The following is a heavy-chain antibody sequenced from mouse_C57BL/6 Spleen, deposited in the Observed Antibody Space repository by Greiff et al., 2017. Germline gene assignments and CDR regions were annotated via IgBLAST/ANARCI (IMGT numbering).Heavy chain of an antibody. CDR1: GYSITSGYY. CDR3: ARDRDYYGSSYYWYFDV. V-gene: IGHV3-6*01. CDR2: ISYDGSN. Sequence: EVQLQQSGPGLVKPSQSLSLTCSVTGYSITSGYYWNWIRQFPGNKLEWMGYISYDGSNNYNPSLKNRISITRDTSKNQFFLKLNSVTTEDTATYYCARDRDYYGSSYYWYFDVWGTGTTVTVSS. J-gene: IGHJ1*03. D-gene: IGHD1-1*01.